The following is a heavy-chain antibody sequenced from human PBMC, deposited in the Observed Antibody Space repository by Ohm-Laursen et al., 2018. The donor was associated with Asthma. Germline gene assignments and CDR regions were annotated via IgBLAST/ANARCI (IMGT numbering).Heavy chain of an antibody. CDR1: GFTFSSYG. CDR3: AKDTTLEWLLRD. CDR2: ISYDGSNK. D-gene: IGHD3-3*01. Sequence: SLRLSCAASGFTFSSYGMHWVRQAPGKGLEWVAVISYDGSNKYYADSVKGRFTISRDNSKNTLYLQMNILRAEDTAVYYCAKDTTLEWLLRDWGQGTLVTVSS. J-gene: IGHJ4*02. V-gene: IGHV3-30*18.